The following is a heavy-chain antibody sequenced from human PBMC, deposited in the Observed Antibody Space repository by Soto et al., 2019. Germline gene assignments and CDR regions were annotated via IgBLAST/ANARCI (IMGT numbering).Heavy chain of an antibody. CDR3: ARSVSFRYQLLKRGMDV. Sequence: ASVKVSCKASGGTFSSYAISWVRQAPGQGLEWMGGIIPIFATANYAQKFQGRVMITVDESTSTAYMELSSLRSEDTAVCYCARSVSFRYQLLKRGMDVWGQGTTVTVSS. CDR2: IIPIFATA. V-gene: IGHV1-69*13. CDR1: GGTFSSYA. D-gene: IGHD2-2*01. J-gene: IGHJ6*02.